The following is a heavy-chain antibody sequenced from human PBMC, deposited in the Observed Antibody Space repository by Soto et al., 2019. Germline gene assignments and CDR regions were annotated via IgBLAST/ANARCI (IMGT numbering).Heavy chain of an antibody. CDR1: GFTFNNYA. CDR3: AKGRGGSGSLTPRVDL. CDR2: ISGGGDTT. J-gene: IGHJ4*02. Sequence: EVQLLESGGGLVQPGGSLRLSCAASGFTFNNYAMTWVRQAPGKGLEWVSAISGGGDTTSYADSVKGRFTVSRAGSKNTLYLQMSSLRAEDTALYYCAKGRGGSGSLTPRVDLWGQGTLVTVSS. D-gene: IGHD3-10*01. V-gene: IGHV3-23*01.